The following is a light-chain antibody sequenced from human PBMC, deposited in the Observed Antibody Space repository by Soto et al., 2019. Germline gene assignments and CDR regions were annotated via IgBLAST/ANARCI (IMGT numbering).Light chain of an antibody. CDR1: KLGDKY. CDR3: QAWDSSTPVV. J-gene: IGLJ2*01. CDR2: QDS. Sequence: SSELTQPPSVSVSPGQTASITCSGAKLGDKYACWYQQKPGQSPVLVIYQDSKRPSGIPERFSGSNSGNTATLTISGTQAMDEADYYCQAWDSSTPVVFGGGTKLTVL. V-gene: IGLV3-1*01.